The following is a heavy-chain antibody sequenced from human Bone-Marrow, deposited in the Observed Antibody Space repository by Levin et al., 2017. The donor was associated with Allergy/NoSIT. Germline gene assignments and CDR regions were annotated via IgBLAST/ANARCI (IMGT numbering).Heavy chain of an antibody. V-gene: IGHV4-4*07. Sequence: SETLSLTCTVSGGSISSYYWSWIRQPAGKGLEWIGRIYTSGSTNYNPSLKSRVTMSVDTSKNQFSLKLSSVTAADTAVYYCARDLKQLVRSNWFDPWGQGTLVTVSS. CDR3: ARDLKQLVRSNWFDP. CDR1: GGSISSYY. D-gene: IGHD6-6*01. J-gene: IGHJ5*02. CDR2: IYTSGST.